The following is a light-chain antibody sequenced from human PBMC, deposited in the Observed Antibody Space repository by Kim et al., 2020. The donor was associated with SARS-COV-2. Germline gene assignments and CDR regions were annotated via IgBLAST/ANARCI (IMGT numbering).Light chain of an antibody. J-gene: IGLJ3*02. V-gene: IGLV2-8*01. CDR3: SSYAGNTHWV. CDR2: EVT. CDR1: SSDVGGYNF. Sequence: QSALTQPPSASGSPGQSVTISCTGTSSDVGGYNFFSWYQQHPGKAPKLVIYEVTKRPSGVPDRFSASKSGNTASLTVSGPQSEDETDYYCSSYAGNTHWVFGGGTQLTVL.